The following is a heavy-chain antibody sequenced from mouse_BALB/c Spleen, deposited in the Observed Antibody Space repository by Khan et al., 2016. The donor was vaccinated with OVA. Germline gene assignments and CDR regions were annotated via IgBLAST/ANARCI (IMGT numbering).Heavy chain of an antibody. CDR1: GYTFTDFT. V-gene: IGHV1S137*01. J-gene: IGHJ3*01. CDR2: ISTYYGDA. Sequence: VQLQQSGAELVRPGVSVKISCKGSGYTFTDFTMHWVKQSHAKSLEWIGVISTYYGDATYNQKFKGKATMTVDKSSNTAYMDLARLTSEDSAIYYCAEEGGGERFLYWGQGTLVTVS. CDR3: AEEGGGERFLY.